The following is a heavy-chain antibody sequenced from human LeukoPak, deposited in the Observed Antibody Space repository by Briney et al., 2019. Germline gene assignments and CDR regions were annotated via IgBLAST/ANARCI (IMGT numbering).Heavy chain of an antibody. V-gene: IGHV3-66*04. CDR3: ARPLTAMVNPVGY. J-gene: IGHJ4*02. Sequence: PGGSLRLSCAVSGFTVSSNYMSWVRQAPGKGLEWVSVIYSGGSTYYADSVKGRFTISRDNSKNTLYLQMNSLRAEDTAVYYCARPLTAMVNPVGYWGQGTLVTVSS. CDR1: GFTVSSNY. D-gene: IGHD5-18*01. CDR2: IYSGGST.